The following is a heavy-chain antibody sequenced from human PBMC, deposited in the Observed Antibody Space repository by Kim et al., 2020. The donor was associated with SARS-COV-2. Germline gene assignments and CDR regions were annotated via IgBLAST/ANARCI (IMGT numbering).Heavy chain of an antibody. CDR1: GYTFTSYA. Sequence: ASVKVSCKASGYTFTSYAMHWVRQAPGQRLEWMGWINAGNGNTKYSQKFQGRVTITRDTSASTAYMELSSLRSEDTAVYYCARPRASGSYEYFDYRGQEALVTVSS. J-gene: IGHJ4*02. V-gene: IGHV1-3*01. CDR3: ARPRASGSYEYFDY. CDR2: INAGNGNT. D-gene: IGHD1-26*01.